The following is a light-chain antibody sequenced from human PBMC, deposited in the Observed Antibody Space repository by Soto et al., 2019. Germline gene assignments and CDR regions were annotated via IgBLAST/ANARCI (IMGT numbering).Light chain of an antibody. Sequence: EIVMTQSPATLSASQGERATLSCRASQRVSSNLAWYQQKPGQTPRLLIYGASTRATGIPARFSGSGSGTEFSLTISSLQSEDFAVYYCQQYNNWPPCTVGQGTKVDIK. V-gene: IGKV3-15*01. CDR3: QQYNNWPPCT. J-gene: IGKJ1*01. CDR2: GAS. CDR1: QRVSSN.